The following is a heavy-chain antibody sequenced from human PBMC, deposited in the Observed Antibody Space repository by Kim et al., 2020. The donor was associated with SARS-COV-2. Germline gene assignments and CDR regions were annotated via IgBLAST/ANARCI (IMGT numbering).Heavy chain of an antibody. CDR1: GGTFSSYA. CDR2: IIPIFGTA. J-gene: IGHJ4*02. Sequence: VKVSCKASGGTFSSYAISWVRQAPGQGLEWMGGIIPIFGTANYAQKFQGRVTITADESTSTAYMELSSLRSEDTAVYYCARGGIVVVPAAKVWYYFDYWGQGTLVTVSS. D-gene: IGHD2-2*01. V-gene: IGHV1-69*13. CDR3: ARGGIVVVPAAKVWYYFDY.